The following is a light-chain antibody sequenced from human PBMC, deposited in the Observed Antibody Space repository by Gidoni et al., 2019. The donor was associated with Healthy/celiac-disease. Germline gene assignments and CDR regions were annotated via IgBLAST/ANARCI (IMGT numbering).Light chain of an antibody. V-gene: IGKV1-39*01. Sequence: DIQMPQSPSSLSASVGDRVTITCRASQNISSYLNWYQQKPGKAPKLLIYAASSLESGVPSRFSGSGSGTDFTLTISSLQPEDFATYYCQQSYSTLYTFGQGTKVEIK. CDR1: QNISSY. CDR3: QQSYSTLYT. CDR2: AAS. J-gene: IGKJ2*01.